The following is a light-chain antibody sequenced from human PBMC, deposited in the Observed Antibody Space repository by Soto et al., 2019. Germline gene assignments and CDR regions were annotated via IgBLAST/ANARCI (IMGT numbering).Light chain of an antibody. V-gene: IGKV3-15*01. CDR2: GVS. CDR3: QQYNNWPPLT. Sequence: EIVMTQSPATLSVSPGERATLSCRASQSVSSNLAWYQQKPGQAPRLLIYGVSTRATGIPARFSGSGSGTEFTLTISSLQSEDFAVYCCQQYNNWPPLTFGGGTKVEIK. CDR1: QSVSSN. J-gene: IGKJ4*01.